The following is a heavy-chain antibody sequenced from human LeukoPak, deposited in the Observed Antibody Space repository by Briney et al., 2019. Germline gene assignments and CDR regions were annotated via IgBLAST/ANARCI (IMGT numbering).Heavy chain of an antibody. CDR1: GYTFTSYD. CDR3: ASNSYGYHYYYYMDV. V-gene: IGHV1-8*01. D-gene: IGHD5-18*01. CDR2: MNPNSGNT. J-gene: IGHJ6*03. Sequence: ASVKVSCKASGYTFTSYDINWVRQATGQGLEWMGWMNPNSGNTGYAQKFQGRVTMTRNTSISTAYMELSSLRSEDTAVYYCASNSYGYHYYYYMDVWGKGTTVTISS.